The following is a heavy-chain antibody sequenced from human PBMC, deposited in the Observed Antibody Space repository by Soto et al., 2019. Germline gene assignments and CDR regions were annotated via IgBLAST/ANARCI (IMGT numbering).Heavy chain of an antibody. CDR1: GFTFSSYG. V-gene: IGHV3-33*01. CDR2: IWYDGSNK. D-gene: IGHD3-10*01. CDR3: ARGRWFGELRYYFDY. J-gene: IGHJ4*02. Sequence: ESGGGVVQPGRSLRLSCAASGFTFSSYGMHWVRQAPGKGLEWVAVIWYDGSNKYYADSVKGRFTISRDNSKNTLYLQMNSLRAEDTAVYYCARGRWFGELRYYFDYWGQGTLVTVSS.